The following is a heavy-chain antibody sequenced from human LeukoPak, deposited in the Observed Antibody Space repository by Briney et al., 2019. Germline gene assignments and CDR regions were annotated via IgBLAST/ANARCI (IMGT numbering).Heavy chain of an antibody. CDR3: ARDGADIIVVVPAPPDY. CDR1: GFTFSSYA. Sequence: QPGRSLRLSCAASGFTFSSYAMHWVRQAPGKGLEWVAVISYDGSNKYCADSVKGRFTISRDNSKNTLYLQMNSLRAEDTAVYYCARDGADIIVVVPAPPDYWGQGTLVTVSS. J-gene: IGHJ4*02. D-gene: IGHD2-21*01. CDR2: ISYDGSNK. V-gene: IGHV3-30-3*01.